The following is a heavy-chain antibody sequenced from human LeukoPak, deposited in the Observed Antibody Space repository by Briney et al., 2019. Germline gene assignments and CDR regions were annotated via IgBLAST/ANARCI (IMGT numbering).Heavy chain of an antibody. CDR3: ARGGNIVVVVAATGPDY. CDR1: GYTFTDYD. CDR2: INPSGGST. Sequence: ASVKVSCKPSGYTFTDYDISWVRQAPGQGLEWMGIINPSGGSTSYAQKFQGRVTMTMDTSTSTVYMELSSLRSEDTAVYYCARGGNIVVVVAATGPDYWGQGTLVTVSS. D-gene: IGHD2-15*01. J-gene: IGHJ4*02. V-gene: IGHV1-46*01.